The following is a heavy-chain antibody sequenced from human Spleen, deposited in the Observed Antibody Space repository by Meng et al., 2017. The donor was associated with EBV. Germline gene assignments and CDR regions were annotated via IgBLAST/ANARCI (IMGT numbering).Heavy chain of an antibody. V-gene: IGHV3-74*01. J-gene: IGHJ5*01. CDR1: GYTFSQYW. CDR3: SRDLVGSDDS. Sequence: QLVGSGRTVVQPGGSLRISCVGSGYTFSQYWMHWVRQAPGMGLEWVSRLNEDGATTTYADSVRGRFTISRDNAKNTLYPQMNSLRVEDTAVYYCSRDLVGSDDSWGQGTLVTVSS. CDR2: LNEDGATT.